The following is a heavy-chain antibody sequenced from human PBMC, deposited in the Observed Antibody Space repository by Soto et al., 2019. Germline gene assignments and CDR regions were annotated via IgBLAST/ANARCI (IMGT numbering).Heavy chain of an antibody. CDR3: TADSGMSPYSFDY. J-gene: IGHJ4*02. D-gene: IGHD1-26*01. Sequence: GGSLRLSCATSGFTFSKAWVGWVRQAPGKGLEWVGRIMSKTDGGTADYAAPVKGRFTISRDDSKSTLYLQMNSLKTEDTAFYYCTADSGMSPYSFDYWDQGTLGTVSS. V-gene: IGHV3-15*01. CDR1: GFTFSKAW. CDR2: IMSKTDGGTA.